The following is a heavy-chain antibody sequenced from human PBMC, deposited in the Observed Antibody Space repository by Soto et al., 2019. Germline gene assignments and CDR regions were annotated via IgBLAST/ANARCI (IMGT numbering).Heavy chain of an antibody. J-gene: IGHJ4*02. V-gene: IGHV1-18*01. CDR1: GYRFPSFG. CDR2: VNPDNHNT. Sequence: QVQLVQSGPEVKKPGASVKVSCEVSGYRFPSFGINWVRQAPGQGLEWVGWVNPDNHNTNYAQNLQHRVSLTTATPTNTAFLELRDLTSDDTAVYYCARVRFGDAFDYWGQGPLVTVSS. D-gene: IGHD4-17*01. CDR3: ARVRFGDAFDY.